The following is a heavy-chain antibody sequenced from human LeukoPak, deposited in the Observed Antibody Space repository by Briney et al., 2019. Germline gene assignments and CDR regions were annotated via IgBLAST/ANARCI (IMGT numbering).Heavy chain of an antibody. CDR3: VRDLNGYVHFFEY. Sequence: SETLSLTCTVSGGSISSSSYYWGWIRQPPGKGLEWIGSIYYSGSTYYNPSLKSRVTISVDTSKNQFSLKLSSVTAADTAVYYCVRDLNGYVHFFEYWGQGTLVTVSS. V-gene: IGHV4-39*07. D-gene: IGHD5-18*01. CDR1: GGSISSSSYY. J-gene: IGHJ4*02. CDR2: IYYSGST.